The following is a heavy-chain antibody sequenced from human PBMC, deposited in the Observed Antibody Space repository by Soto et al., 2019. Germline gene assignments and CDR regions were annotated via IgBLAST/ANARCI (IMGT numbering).Heavy chain of an antibody. Sequence: ASVKVSCKASGYTFTSYAMHWVRQAPGQRLEWMGWINAGNGNTKYSQKFQGRVTITRDTSASTAYMELSSLRSEDTAVYYCARAVLRFLEWFSYWGQGTLVTVSS. CDR1: GYTFTSYA. V-gene: IGHV1-3*01. CDR3: ARAVLRFLEWFSY. CDR2: INAGNGNT. D-gene: IGHD3-3*01. J-gene: IGHJ4*02.